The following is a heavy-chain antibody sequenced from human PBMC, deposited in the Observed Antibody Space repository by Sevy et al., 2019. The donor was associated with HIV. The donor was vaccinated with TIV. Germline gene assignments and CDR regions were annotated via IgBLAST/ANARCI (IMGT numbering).Heavy chain of an antibody. V-gene: IGHV1-2*02. J-gene: IGHJ6*02. Sequence: ASVKVSCKASGYTFTGYYMHWVRQPPGQGLEWMGWINPNSGGTNYAQKFQGRVTMTRDTSISTAYMELSRLRSDDTAVYYCASHVDTAMVTGMDVWGQGTTVTVSS. CDR2: INPNSGGT. CDR1: GYTFTGYY. D-gene: IGHD5-18*01. CDR3: ASHVDTAMVTGMDV.